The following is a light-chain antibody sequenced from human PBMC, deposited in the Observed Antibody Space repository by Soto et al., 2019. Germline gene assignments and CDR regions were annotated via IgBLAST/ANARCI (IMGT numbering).Light chain of an antibody. J-gene: IGKJ4*01. CDR1: QSISSY. Sequence: DIQMTQSPSSLSASVGDRVTITCRASQSISSYVNWYQQKPGKAPKLLTYAASSLQSGVPTRFSGSGSGTDFTLTISSLQPEDFATYYCQQSYSTLWVFGGGTKVEIK. V-gene: IGKV1-39*01. CDR3: QQSYSTLWV. CDR2: AAS.